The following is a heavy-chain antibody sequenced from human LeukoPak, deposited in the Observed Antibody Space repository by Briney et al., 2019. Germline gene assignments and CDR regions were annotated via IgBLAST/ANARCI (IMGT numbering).Heavy chain of an antibody. Sequence: ASVKVSCKASGYTFTSHYMHWVRQASGQGLEWMGIINPSGGSTSYAQKFQGRVTMTRDTSTSTVYMELSSLRSEDTAVYYCARWGMGYCSSTSCYRPPFDYWGQGTLVTVSS. CDR3: ARWGMGYCSSTSCYRPPFDY. J-gene: IGHJ4*02. V-gene: IGHV1-46*01. CDR2: INPSGGST. CDR1: GYTFTSHY. D-gene: IGHD2-2*02.